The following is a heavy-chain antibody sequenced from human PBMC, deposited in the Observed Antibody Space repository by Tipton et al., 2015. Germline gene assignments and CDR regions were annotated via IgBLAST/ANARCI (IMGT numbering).Heavy chain of an antibody. D-gene: IGHD6-19*01. J-gene: IGHJ4*02. V-gene: IGHV3-21*04. Sequence: QLVQSGGGLVKPGGSLRLSCAASGFTFTNYTMNWVRQAPGKGLGWVSSISSRGNYIYYADSLQGRFTISRDNAKTSLYLQMNSLRAEDTALYYCAREGSGWYGADYWGQGTLVTVSS. CDR3: AREGSGWYGADY. CDR2: ISSRGNYI. CDR1: GFTFTNYT.